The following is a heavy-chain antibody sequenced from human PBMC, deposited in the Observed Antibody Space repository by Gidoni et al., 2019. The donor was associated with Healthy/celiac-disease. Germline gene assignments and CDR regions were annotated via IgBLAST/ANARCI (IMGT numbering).Heavy chain of an antibody. D-gene: IGHD3-10*01. V-gene: IGHV4-4*07. CDR2: IYTSRST. J-gene: IGHJ2*01. CDR3: AKESGLITMVRGVNWYFDL. CDR1: GGSISSYY. Sequence: QVQLQESGPGLVKPSETLSLTCTVSGGSISSYYWSWIRRPAGKGLEWIGRIYTSRSTNYNPSLKSRVTMSVDTSKNQFSLKLSSVTAADTAVYYCAKESGLITMVRGVNWYFDLWGRGTLVTVSS.